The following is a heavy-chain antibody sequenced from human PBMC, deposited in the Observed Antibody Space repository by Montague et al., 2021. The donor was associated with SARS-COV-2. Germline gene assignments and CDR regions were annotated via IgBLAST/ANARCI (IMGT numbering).Heavy chain of an antibody. CDR2: IYYTGET. V-gene: IGHV4-59*01. Sequence: SETLSLTCSFSGGSIRSYYWSWIRLPPGKPLEWLGYIYYTGETTHNPSLKSRVTISEDTSRSQFSLRLTSVTAADTAVYFCARFWSGYVDKWSQGTLVTVSS. CDR3: ARFWSGYVDK. J-gene: IGHJ4*02. D-gene: IGHD3-3*01. CDR1: GGSIRSYY.